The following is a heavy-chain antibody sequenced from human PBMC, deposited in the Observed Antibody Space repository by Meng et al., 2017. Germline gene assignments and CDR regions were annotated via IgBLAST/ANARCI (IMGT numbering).Heavy chain of an antibody. CDR1: GYSFTAYY. D-gene: IGHD6-13*01. V-gene: IGHV1-2*06. CDR3: ARDEDISAAGKLFGDY. Sequence: QVQLVQSGAEVKKPGASVKVSCKPSGYSFTAYYIHWLRQAPGQGLEWMGRIDPNSGVTEYAHKFHGRVTVTGDTSISTAYMELHRLTSDDTAVYYCARDEDISAAGKLFGDYWGQGTLVAVSS. CDR2: IDPNSGVT. J-gene: IGHJ4*02.